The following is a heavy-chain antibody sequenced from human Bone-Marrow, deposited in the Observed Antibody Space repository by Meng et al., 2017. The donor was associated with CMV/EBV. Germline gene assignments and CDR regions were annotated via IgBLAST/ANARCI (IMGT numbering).Heavy chain of an antibody. CDR1: GFTFSDYY. J-gene: IGHJ4*02. V-gene: IGHV3-11*04. CDR2: ISRSGSSM. Sequence: GESLKISCAASGFTFSDYYLSWMRQAPRKGLEWVSYISRSGSSMYYADSVKGRFTISRDNAKNSLYLQMNSLRAEDTAVYYCASDGKTVDYWGQGTLVTVSS. D-gene: IGHD4-17*01. CDR3: ASDGKTVDY.